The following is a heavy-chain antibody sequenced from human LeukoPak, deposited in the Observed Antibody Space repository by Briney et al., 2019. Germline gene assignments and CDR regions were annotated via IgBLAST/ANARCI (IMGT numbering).Heavy chain of an antibody. CDR2: IYYTGST. J-gene: IGHJ4*02. CDR1: GGSISTYY. Sequence: PSETLSLTCTVSGGSISTYYWSWIRQPPRKGLEWIGYIYYTGSTNSNLSLRTRVTLSVDTSKNQFSLKLSSVTAADTAVYYCARGEGYYYGPDYWGQGTLVTVSS. D-gene: IGHD3-10*01. CDR3: ARGEGYYYGPDY. V-gene: IGHV4-59*01.